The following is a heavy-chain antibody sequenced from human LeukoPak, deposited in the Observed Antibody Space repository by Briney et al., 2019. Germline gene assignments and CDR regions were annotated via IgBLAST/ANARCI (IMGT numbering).Heavy chain of an antibody. CDR2: INWNGGST. CDR1: GFTFDDYG. CDR3: ASLVGLRSRVDYYYYMDV. V-gene: IGHV3-20*04. Sequence: PGGSLRLSCAASGFTFDDYGMSWVRQAPGKGLEWVSGINWNGGSTGYADSVKGRFTISRDNAKNSLYLQMNSLRAEDTAVYYCASLVGLRSRVDYYYYMDVWGKGTTVTVSS. D-gene: IGHD2-8*02. J-gene: IGHJ6*03.